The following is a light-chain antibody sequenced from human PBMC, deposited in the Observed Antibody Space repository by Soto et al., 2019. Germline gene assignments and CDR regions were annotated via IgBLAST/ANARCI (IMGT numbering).Light chain of an antibody. CDR2: GAS. V-gene: IGKV3-20*01. J-gene: IGKJ1*01. Sequence: EIVLTQSPGTLSLSPGERATLSCSASQRVSSSYLAWYQQRPGQAPRLLIYGASSRATGIPDRFSGSGSGTDCNLTISRLEPEDYAVYYCQQYGSSPGTFGQGTKVEIK. CDR3: QQYGSSPGT. CDR1: QRVSSSY.